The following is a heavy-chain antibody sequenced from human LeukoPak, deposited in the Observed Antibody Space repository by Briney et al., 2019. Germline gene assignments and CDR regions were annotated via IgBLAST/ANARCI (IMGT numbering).Heavy chain of an antibody. Sequence: ASVKVSRKPSGYTFSDYDINWVRHATGQGLEWLGWMYLDTGNTGSAQKFQGRVTMTRNTSISTAYIELSSLRSDGTAVYYCARSPDRYYDILTGYYNIWFDPWGQGTLVTVSS. CDR3: ARSPDRYYDILTGYYNIWFDP. V-gene: IGHV1-8*01. D-gene: IGHD3-9*01. CDR2: MYLDTGNT. J-gene: IGHJ5*02. CDR1: GYTFSDYD.